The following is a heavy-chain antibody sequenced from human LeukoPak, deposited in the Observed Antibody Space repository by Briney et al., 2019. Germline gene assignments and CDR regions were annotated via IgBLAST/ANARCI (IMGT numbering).Heavy chain of an antibody. CDR2: INHSGST. V-gene: IGHV4-34*01. D-gene: IGHD3-22*01. J-gene: IGHJ4*02. CDR3: ARYDSSSYYFR. CDR1: GGSFSGYY. Sequence: SETLSLTCAVYGGSFSGYYWSWIRQPPGKGLEWIGEINHSGSTNYNPSLKSRVTISVDTSKNQFSLKLSSVTAADTAVYYCARYDSSSYYFRWGQGTLVTVSS.